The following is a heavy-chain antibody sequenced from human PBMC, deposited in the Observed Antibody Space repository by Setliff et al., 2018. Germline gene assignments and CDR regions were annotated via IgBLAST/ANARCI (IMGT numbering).Heavy chain of an antibody. D-gene: IGHD6-13*01. Sequence: GESLKLSCTASGFTFGDYAMSWVRQAPGKGPEWVGFIRSKAYGGTTEYAASVKGRFTISRDDSKSIAYLQMNSLKTEDTAVYYCTRGPPAAAGTGFLKNWGQGTLVTVSS. CDR3: TRGPPAAAGTGFLKN. CDR2: IRSKAYGGTT. V-gene: IGHV3-49*04. CDR1: GFTFGDYA. J-gene: IGHJ4*02.